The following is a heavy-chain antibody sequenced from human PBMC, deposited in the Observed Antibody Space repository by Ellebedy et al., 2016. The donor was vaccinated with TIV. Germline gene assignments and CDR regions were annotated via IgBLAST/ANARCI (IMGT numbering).Heavy chain of an antibody. CDR2: IYYSGST. J-gene: IGHJ4*02. Sequence: MPSETLSLTCTVSGCSISTSSYYWGSSRQPPGKGLEWIGCIYYSGSTYYNPSLKSRVTISVDTSKNQFSLKLSSVTAADNAVYYFARSPERNERIFDYWGQGTLVTVSS. CDR3: ARSPERNERIFDY. CDR1: GCSISTSSYY. V-gene: IGHV4-39*01.